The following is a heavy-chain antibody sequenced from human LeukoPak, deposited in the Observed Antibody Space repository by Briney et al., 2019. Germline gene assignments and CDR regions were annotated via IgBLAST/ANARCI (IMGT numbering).Heavy chain of an antibody. CDR3: ARQPNIVVVDNWFDP. Sequence: PSETLSLTRTVSGGSITSSGFYWGWIRQPPGKGLEWIGNIYYGGSAYYNPSLKSRVTISVDTSKNQFSLKLSSVTAADTAVYYCARQPNIVVVDNWFDPWGQGTLVAVSS. CDR1: GGSITSSGFY. J-gene: IGHJ5*02. V-gene: IGHV4-39*07. D-gene: IGHD2-15*01. CDR2: IYYGGSA.